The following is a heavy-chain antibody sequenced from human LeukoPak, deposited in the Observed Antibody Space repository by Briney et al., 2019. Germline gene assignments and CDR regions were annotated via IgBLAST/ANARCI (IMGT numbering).Heavy chain of an antibody. Sequence: GGSLRLSGAASGFTFSSYAMSWVRQAPGKGLEWVSAISGSGGSTYYADSVKGRFTISRDNSKNTLYLQMNSLRAEDTAVYYCAKDRTVYYYGSGGFDYWGQGTLVTVSS. D-gene: IGHD3-10*01. CDR2: ISGSGGST. CDR3: AKDRTVYYYGSGGFDY. V-gene: IGHV3-23*01. J-gene: IGHJ4*02. CDR1: GFTFSSYA.